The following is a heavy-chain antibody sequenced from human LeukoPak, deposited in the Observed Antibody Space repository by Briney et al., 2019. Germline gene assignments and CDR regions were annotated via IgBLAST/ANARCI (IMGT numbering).Heavy chain of an antibody. CDR3: AREPLPDADYYDSSGYYYFDY. CDR1: GYTFTSYG. D-gene: IGHD3-22*01. CDR2: ISAYNGNT. Sequence: ASVKVSCKASGYTFTSYGISWVRQAPGQGVEWMGWISAYNGNTNYAQKLQGRVTMTTDTSTSTAYMELRSLRSDDTAVYYCAREPLPDADYYDSSGYYYFDYWGQGTLVTVSS. V-gene: IGHV1-18*01. J-gene: IGHJ4*02.